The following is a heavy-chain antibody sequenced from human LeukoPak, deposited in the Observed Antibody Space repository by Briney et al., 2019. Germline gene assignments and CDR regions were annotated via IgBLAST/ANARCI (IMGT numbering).Heavy chain of an antibody. V-gene: IGHV1-24*01. CDR2: FDPEDSET. CDR3: ATGVAAYYYFDY. J-gene: IGHJ4*02. Sequence: ASVKVSCKVSGYTLTELSMHWVRQAPGKGLEWMGGFDPEDSETIYAQKFQGRVTMTEDPSTDTAYMELSSLRSEDTAVYYCATGVAAYYYFDYWGQGTLVTVSS. D-gene: IGHD6-13*01. CDR1: GYTLTELS.